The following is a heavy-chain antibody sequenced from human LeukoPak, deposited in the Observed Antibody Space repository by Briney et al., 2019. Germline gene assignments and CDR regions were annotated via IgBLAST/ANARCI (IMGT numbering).Heavy chain of an antibody. V-gene: IGHV1-18*01. D-gene: IGHD1-20*01. Sequence: GASVKVSCKASGYTFTSYGISWVRQAPGQGLEWMGWISAYNDNTNYAQKLQGRVTMTTDTSTSTAYMELRSLRSDDTAVYYCARDLNWKVNPPETDAFDIWGQGTMVTVSS. CDR3: ARDLNWKVNPPETDAFDI. CDR2: ISAYNDNT. J-gene: IGHJ3*02. CDR1: GYTFTSYG.